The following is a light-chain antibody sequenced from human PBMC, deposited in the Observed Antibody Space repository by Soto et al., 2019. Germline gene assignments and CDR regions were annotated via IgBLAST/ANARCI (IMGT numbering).Light chain of an antibody. J-gene: IGKJ1*01. V-gene: IGKV3-20*01. CDR1: QSVNSF. CDR3: HHYDGAPWA. Sequence: EIVLTQSPGTLSLSPGERATLSCRASQSVNSFLAWFQEKPGQAPRLLIYGASSRASGIPDRFSGSGSGTDFTLTIARLEPDDSAVYYCHHYDGAPWAFGPGTRVEIK. CDR2: GAS.